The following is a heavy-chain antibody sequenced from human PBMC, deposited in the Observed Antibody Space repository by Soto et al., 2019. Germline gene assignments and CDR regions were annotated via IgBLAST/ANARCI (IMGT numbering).Heavy chain of an antibody. D-gene: IGHD3-3*01. Sequence: GGSLRLSCAASGFTFSSYAMSWVRQAPGKGLEWVSAISGSGGSTYYADSVKGRFAISRDNSKNTLYLQMNSLRAEDTAVYYCAKDYDFWSGCFMYYFDYWGQGTLVTVSS. V-gene: IGHV3-23*01. CDR2: ISGSGGST. J-gene: IGHJ4*02. CDR3: AKDYDFWSGCFMYYFDY. CDR1: GFTFSSYA.